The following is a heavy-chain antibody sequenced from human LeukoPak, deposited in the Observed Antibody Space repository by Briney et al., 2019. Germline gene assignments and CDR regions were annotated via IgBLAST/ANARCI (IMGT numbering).Heavy chain of an antibody. J-gene: IGHJ3*02. CDR3: AKSSQGAFDI. CDR1: GFTFSNSW. Sequence: GGSLRLSCAASGFTFSNSWMGWIRQAPGQGLEWVANIKQDGSEKYYVDSVKGRFTISRDNAKNSLYLQMNSLRAEDTAVYYCAKSSQGAFDIWGQGTMVTVSS. D-gene: IGHD2-15*01. V-gene: IGHV3-7*02. CDR2: IKQDGSEK.